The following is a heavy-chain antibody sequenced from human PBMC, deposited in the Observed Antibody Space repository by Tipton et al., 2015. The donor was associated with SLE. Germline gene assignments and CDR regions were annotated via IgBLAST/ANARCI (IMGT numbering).Heavy chain of an antibody. CDR1: GFTFSSFW. D-gene: IGHD1-1*01. CDR3: ARDYNHRYFYYGMGV. Sequence: SGFTFSSFWMHWVRQVPGKGLVWVSRINSDGSTTGYADSVKGRFTISRDNAKNTLFLQMNSLRAEDTAVYYCARDYNHRYFYYGMGVWGQGTTVTVS. V-gene: IGHV3-74*01. CDR2: INSDGSTT. J-gene: IGHJ6*02.